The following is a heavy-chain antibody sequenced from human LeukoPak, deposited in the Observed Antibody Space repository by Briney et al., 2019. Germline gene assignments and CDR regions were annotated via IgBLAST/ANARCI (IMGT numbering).Heavy chain of an antibody. CDR3: ARGRYSSSWTSYDY. Sequence: ASVKVSCKASGYTFSNYGISEVRQAPGQGLEWMGWISAYNGNTNYAQKFQGRVTMSTDTSTNTAYMVLGSLRSDDTAVYYCARGRYSSSWTSYDYWGQGTLVTVSS. CDR2: ISAYNGNT. D-gene: IGHD6-13*01. J-gene: IGHJ4*02. CDR1: GYTFSNYG. V-gene: IGHV1-18*01.